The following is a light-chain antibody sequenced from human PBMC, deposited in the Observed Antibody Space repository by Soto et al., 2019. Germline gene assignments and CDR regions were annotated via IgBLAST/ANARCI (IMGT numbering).Light chain of an antibody. CDR1: QSVSSNS. V-gene: IGKV3-20*01. CDR2: GAA. J-gene: IGKJ1*01. CDR3: QQYGGSPRT. Sequence: EIVLTQSPGTLPLSPGERGTLSCRASQSVSSNSLAWYQQKPGQAPSLLLYGAASRATGIPDRFSGSGSGTDFTLTISRLEPEDFAVYYCQQYGGSPRTFGQGTKVDIK.